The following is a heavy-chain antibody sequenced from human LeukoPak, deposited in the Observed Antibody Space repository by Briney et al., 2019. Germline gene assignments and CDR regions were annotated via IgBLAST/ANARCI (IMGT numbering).Heavy chain of an antibody. Sequence: SETLSLTCAVYGGSFSGYYWSWIRQPPGKGLEWIGSIYYSGNTYYNPSLKSRVTISLDTSKNQFSLKLSSVTAADTAVYYCARHSPMIVVVKLFRLSGGFDIWGQGTMVTVSS. CDR3: ARHSPMIVVVKLFRLSGGFDI. CDR1: GGSFSGYY. CDR2: IYYSGNT. D-gene: IGHD3-22*01. V-gene: IGHV4-34*01. J-gene: IGHJ3*02.